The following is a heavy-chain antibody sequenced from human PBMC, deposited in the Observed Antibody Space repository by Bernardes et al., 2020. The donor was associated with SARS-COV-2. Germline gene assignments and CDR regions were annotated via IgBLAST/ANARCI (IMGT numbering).Heavy chain of an antibody. J-gene: IGHJ6*02. CDR1: GYTFTGYC. CDR2: SNPKSGGT. Sequence: ASVKFSCKASGYTFTGYCMHWVRQAPGQRHEWMRWSNPKSGGTNYAQKFQGRVTMTRDTSISTAYMELSRLRSDDTAVYYCAIPPTNYDGYGMDVWGQGTTVTVSS. D-gene: IGHD3-22*01. V-gene: IGHV1-2*02. CDR3: AIPPTNYDGYGMDV.